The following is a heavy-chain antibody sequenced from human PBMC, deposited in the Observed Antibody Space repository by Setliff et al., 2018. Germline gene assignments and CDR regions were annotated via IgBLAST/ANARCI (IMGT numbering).Heavy chain of an antibody. Sequence: HPGGSLRLSCAASGFTFSSYGMHWVRQAPGKGLEWVAFIRYDGSNKYYADSVKGRFTISRDNSKNTLYLQMNSLRAEDPAVYYCAKDGSPLYSWRASSGWPGGHDYWGQGTLVTVSS. CDR2: IRYDGSNK. J-gene: IGHJ4*02. V-gene: IGHV3-30*02. CDR1: GFTFSSYG. D-gene: IGHD6-19*01. CDR3: AKDGSPLYSWRASSGWPGGHDY.